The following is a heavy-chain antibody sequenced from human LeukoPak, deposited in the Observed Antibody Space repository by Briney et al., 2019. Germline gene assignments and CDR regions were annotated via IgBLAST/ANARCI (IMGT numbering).Heavy chain of an antibody. CDR3: ARGYYDFWSGSHDAFDF. D-gene: IGHD3-3*01. Sequence: GGSLRLSCAASGFTFSSPWMHWVRQVPGKGLVWVSRINSDGSSTSYADSVKGRFTISRDNARNTLYLQMNNLRAEDTAVYYCARGYYDFWSGSHDAFDFWGQGTMVTVSS. V-gene: IGHV3-74*01. CDR1: GFTFSSPW. CDR2: INSDGSST. J-gene: IGHJ3*01.